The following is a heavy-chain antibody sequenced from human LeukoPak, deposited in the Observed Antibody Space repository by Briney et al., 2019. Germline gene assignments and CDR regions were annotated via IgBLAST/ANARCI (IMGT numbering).Heavy chain of an antibody. Sequence: ASVKVSRKVSGYTLTELSMHWVRQAPGKGLEWMGGFDPEDGETIYAQKFQGRVTMTEDTSTDTAYMELSSLRSEDTAVYYCATGASKYYYDSSGYPFDYWGQGTLVTISS. CDR2: FDPEDGET. CDR1: GYTLTELS. D-gene: IGHD3-22*01. V-gene: IGHV1-24*01. CDR3: ATGASKYYYDSSGYPFDY. J-gene: IGHJ4*02.